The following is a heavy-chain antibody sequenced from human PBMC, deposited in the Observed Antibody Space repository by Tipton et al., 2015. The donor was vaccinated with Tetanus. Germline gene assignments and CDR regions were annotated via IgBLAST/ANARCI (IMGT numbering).Heavy chain of an antibody. D-gene: IGHD2-2*01. CDR3: VHQPIGHSYYFGLDV. CDR2: MNPNSGGT. CDR1: GYTFTGYY. V-gene: IGHV1-2*02. Sequence: QLVQSGTEVKKPGASVKVSCKASGYTFTGYYIHWVRQAPGQGLEWMGWMNPNSGGTNYAQKFQGRVTMTRDTSISTAYMELSRLRSDDTGVYFCVHQPIGHSYYFGLDVWGQGTTVTV. J-gene: IGHJ6*02.